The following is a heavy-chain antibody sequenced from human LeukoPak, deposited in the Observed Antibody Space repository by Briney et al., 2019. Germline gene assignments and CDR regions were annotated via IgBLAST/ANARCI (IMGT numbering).Heavy chain of an antibody. Sequence: ASVKVSCKASGYTFTSYDINWVRQATGQGLEWMGRMNPNSGNTGYAQKFQGRVTMTRNTSISTAYMELSSLRSEDTAVYYCAREYYDILTGSVSDYWGQGTLVTVSS. CDR3: AREYYDILTGSVSDY. CDR2: MNPNSGNT. D-gene: IGHD3-9*01. V-gene: IGHV1-8*01. J-gene: IGHJ4*02. CDR1: GYTFTSYD.